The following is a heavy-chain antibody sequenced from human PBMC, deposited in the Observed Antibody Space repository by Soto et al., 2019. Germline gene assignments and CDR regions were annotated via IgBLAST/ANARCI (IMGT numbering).Heavy chain of an antibody. CDR3: ATAYVYDFENSNYYRDAFDI. D-gene: IGHD3-22*01. J-gene: IGHJ3*02. CDR2: IDPSDSQT. CDR1: GYSFAGYW. V-gene: IGHV5-10-1*01. Sequence: PGESLKISCKGSGYSFAGYWITWVRQKPGKGLEWMGRIDPSDSQTYYSPSFRGHVTISVTKSITTVFLQWSSLRASDTAMYYCATAYVYDFENSNYYRDAFDIWGQGTLVTVSS.